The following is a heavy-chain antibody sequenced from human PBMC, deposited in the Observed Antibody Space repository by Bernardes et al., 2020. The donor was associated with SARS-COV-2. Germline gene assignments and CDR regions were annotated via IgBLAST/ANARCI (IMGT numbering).Heavy chain of an antibody. D-gene: IGHD3-3*01. Sequence: VKVSCKASGYTFSSYGISWVRQAPGQGLEWMGWISAYNGNTNYAEKVQGRVTMTTDTSTSTAYMELRSLRSDDTAVYYCARADYDFWSGEAFDIWGQGTMVTVSS. CDR1: GYTFSSYG. CDR3: ARADYDFWSGEAFDI. J-gene: IGHJ3*02. CDR2: ISAYNGNT. V-gene: IGHV1-18*01.